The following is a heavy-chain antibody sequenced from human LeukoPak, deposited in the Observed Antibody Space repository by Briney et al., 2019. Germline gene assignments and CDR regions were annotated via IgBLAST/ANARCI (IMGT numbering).Heavy chain of an antibody. D-gene: IGHD3/OR15-3a*01. CDR3: ARRRDFIDY. Sequence: GGSLRLSCAASGFTLSDYYMSWFRLAPGKGLEWVSYSSSSGSTIYCADSVKGRFAISRDNAKNSLYLQMNSLRAEDTAVYYCARRRDFIDYWGQGTLVTVSS. J-gene: IGHJ4*02. V-gene: IGHV3-11*01. CDR1: GFTLSDYY. CDR2: SSSSGSTI.